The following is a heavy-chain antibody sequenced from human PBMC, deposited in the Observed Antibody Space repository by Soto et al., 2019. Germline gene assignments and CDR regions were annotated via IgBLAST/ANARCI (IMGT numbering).Heavy chain of an antibody. Sequence: EVQLVESGGGLIQPGGSLRLSCAVSGFTVSNNYMSWVRQAPGKGLEGVSVIYSGGYTAYGDSVKGRFTISRDNSKNTLFHQRNCRGAAYSAVYYWADRRGGGGYGGQGTLVTVSS. J-gene: IGHJ4*02. CDR2: IYSGGYT. CDR3: ADRRGGGGY. CDR1: GFTVSNNY. V-gene: IGHV3-53*01. D-gene: IGHD3-10*01.